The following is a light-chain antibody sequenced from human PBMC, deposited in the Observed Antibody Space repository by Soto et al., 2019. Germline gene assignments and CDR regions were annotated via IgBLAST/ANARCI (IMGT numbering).Light chain of an antibody. CDR2: SAS. J-gene: IGLJ3*02. Sequence: QAVVTQEPSLTVSPGGTVTLTCASSTGAVTSGYYPNWFQQKPGQAPRALIYSASNKHFWTPARFSGSLIGGKAALTLSGVQPEDEAEYNCLLYFGGAWVFGGGTKLTVL. CDR3: LLYFGGAWV. CDR1: TGAVTSGYY. V-gene: IGLV7-43*01.